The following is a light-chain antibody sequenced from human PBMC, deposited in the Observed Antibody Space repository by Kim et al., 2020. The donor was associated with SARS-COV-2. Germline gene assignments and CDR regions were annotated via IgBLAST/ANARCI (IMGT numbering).Light chain of an antibody. J-gene: IGLJ1*01. V-gene: IGLV2-8*01. Sequence: QSALTQPPSASGSPGQSVTISCTGTSSDVGGYNFVSWYQQHPGKAPKLMIYEVSKRPSGVPDRFSGSKSGNTASLTVSGLQAEDEAAYYCSSYAGSNNLYVFGTGTQLTVL. CDR2: EVS. CDR3: SSYAGSNNLYV. CDR1: SSDVGGYNF.